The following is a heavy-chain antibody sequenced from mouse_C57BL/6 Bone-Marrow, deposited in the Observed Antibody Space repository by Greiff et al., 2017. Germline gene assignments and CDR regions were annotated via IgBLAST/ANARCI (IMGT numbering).Heavy chain of an antibody. D-gene: IGHD1-1*01. J-gene: IGHJ4*01. Sequence: QVQLQQSGAELARPGASVKLSCKASGYTFTSYGISWVKQRTGQGLEWIGEIYPRSGNTYYNQKFKGKATLTADKSSSTAYMELRSLTSEDSAVYFCARRDYYGGYAMDYWGQGTSVTVSS. CDR3: ARRDYYGGYAMDY. V-gene: IGHV1-81*01. CDR1: GYTFTSYG. CDR2: IYPRSGNT.